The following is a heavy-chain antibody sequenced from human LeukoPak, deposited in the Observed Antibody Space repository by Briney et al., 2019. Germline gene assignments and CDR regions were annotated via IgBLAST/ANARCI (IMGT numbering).Heavy chain of an antibody. J-gene: IGHJ4*02. CDR2: ISYDGSNK. Sequence: GGSLRLSCAASGFTFSSYAMHWVRQAPGKGLEWVAVISYDGSNKYYADSVKGRFTISRDNSKNTLYLQMNSLRAEDTAEYYCASYDSSGYYAAWGQGTLVTVSS. D-gene: IGHD3-22*01. CDR3: ASYDSSGYYAA. CDR1: GFTFSSYA. V-gene: IGHV3-30-3*01.